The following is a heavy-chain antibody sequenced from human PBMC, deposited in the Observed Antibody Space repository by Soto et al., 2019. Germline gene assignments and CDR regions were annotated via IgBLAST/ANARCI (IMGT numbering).Heavy chain of an antibody. CDR1: GFIFDTYA. D-gene: IGHD1-26*01. Sequence: GGSLRLSCAASGFIFDTYAMSWVRQAPGKGLEWVSDIGGSGGPTHYADSVKGRFTISRDNSKNTLHLQMHSLRAEDTALYFCAKVGGGSLSYYFDSWRQGTLVTVSS. J-gene: IGHJ4*02. V-gene: IGHV3-23*01. CDR2: IGGSGGPT. CDR3: AKVGGGSLSYYFDS.